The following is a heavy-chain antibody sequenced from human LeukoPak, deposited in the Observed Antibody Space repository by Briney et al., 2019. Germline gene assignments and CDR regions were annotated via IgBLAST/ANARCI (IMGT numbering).Heavy chain of an antibody. CDR1: GFSFPDYA. V-gene: IGHV3-9*03. CDR2: ISWNSGHI. J-gene: IGHJ4*02. D-gene: IGHD3-22*01. CDR3: AKDLGPLTYYYDSSGYSGAFDS. Sequence: PGKSLRLSCAASGFSFPDYAMHWVRQAPGKGLEWVSGISWNSGHIVYADSVKGRFTISRDNAKTSLYLQMNSLRAEDMAFYYCAKDLGPLTYYYDSSGYSGAFDSWGQGTLVTVSS.